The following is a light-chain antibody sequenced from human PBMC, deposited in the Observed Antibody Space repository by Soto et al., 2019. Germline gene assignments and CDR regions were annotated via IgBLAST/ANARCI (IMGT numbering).Light chain of an antibody. CDR1: QTVLSSY. CDR2: GAS. J-gene: IGKJ1*01. Sequence: EIVLTQSPGTLSLSPGEPVTLSCRASQTVLSSYVAWYQQKPGQAPRLLIYGASSRATGIPDRFSGGGSGTDFTLTITRLEPEYFGIYFCQQYGNPPQTFGQGTKVEIK. V-gene: IGKV3-20*01. CDR3: QQYGNPPQT.